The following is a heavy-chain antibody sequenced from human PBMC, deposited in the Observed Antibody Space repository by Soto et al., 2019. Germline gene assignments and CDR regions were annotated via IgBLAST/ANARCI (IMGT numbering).Heavy chain of an antibody. CDR2: IRHDGTET. Sequence: GGSLRLSCSASGFTFSDYWMTWVRQAPGKGLEWLANIRHDGTETYYLDSVKGRFTVSRDNARNIVSLQMNNLGADDTAVYYCARGVGPRSYFDYWGQGTLVTVSS. CDR3: ARGVGPRSYFDY. V-gene: IGHV3-7*03. D-gene: IGHD1-26*01. J-gene: IGHJ4*02. CDR1: GFTFSDYW.